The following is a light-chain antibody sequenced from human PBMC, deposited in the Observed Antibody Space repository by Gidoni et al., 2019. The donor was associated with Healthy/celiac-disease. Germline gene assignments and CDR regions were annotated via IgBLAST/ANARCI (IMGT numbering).Light chain of an antibody. CDR1: QSVSSY. J-gene: IGKJ4*01. CDR3: QQRSNCLT. V-gene: IGKV3-11*01. CDR2: DAS. Sequence: EIVLTQSPATLSLSPGERANLSCRASQSVSSYLAWYQQKPGQAPRLLIYDASNRATGIPARFSGSGSGTDFTLTISSLEPEDFAVYYCQQRSNCLTFGGGTKVEIK.